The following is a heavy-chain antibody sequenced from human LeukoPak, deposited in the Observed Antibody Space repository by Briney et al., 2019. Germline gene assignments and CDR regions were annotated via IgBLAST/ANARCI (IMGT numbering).Heavy chain of an antibody. Sequence: GGSLRLSCAASGFTFSSYSMNWVRQAPGKGLEWVSSISSSSSYIYYADSVKGRFTISRDNAKNSLYLQMNSLRAEDTAVYYCAREDRWIQLWPNDAFDIWGQGTMVTVSS. D-gene: IGHD5-18*01. CDR2: ISSSSSYI. J-gene: IGHJ3*02. V-gene: IGHV3-21*01. CDR1: GFTFSSYS. CDR3: AREDRWIQLWPNDAFDI.